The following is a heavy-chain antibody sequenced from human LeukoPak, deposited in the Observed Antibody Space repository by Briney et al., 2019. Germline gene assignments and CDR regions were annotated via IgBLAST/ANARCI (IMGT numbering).Heavy chain of an antibody. CDR3: ARRAGAYSHPYDY. V-gene: IGHV3-53*01. Sequence: GGSLRLSCTVSGFTVSSNSMSWVRQAPGKGLEWVSFIYSDNTHYSDSVKGRFTISRDNSKNTLYLQMNSLRAEDTAGYYCARRAGAYSHPYDYWGQGTLVTVSS. CDR1: GFTVSSNS. J-gene: IGHJ4*02. CDR2: IYSDNT. D-gene: IGHD4/OR15-4a*01.